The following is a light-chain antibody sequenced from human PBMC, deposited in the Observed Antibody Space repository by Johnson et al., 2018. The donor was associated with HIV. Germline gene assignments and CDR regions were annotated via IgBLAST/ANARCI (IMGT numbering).Light chain of an antibody. Sequence: QPVLTQPPSVSAAPGQKVTISCSGSSSNIGKNYVSWYQQLPGTAPTLLIYDNNKRPSGIPDRFSGSKSGTSATLGITGLQTGDEADYYCGTWDSSLSAGGVFGTGTKVTVL. J-gene: IGLJ1*01. CDR2: DNN. CDR1: SSNIGKNY. V-gene: IGLV1-51*01. CDR3: GTWDSSLSAGGV.